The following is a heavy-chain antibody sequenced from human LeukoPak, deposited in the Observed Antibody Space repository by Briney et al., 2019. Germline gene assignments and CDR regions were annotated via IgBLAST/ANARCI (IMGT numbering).Heavy chain of an antibody. D-gene: IGHD5-18*01. CDR1: GYTFTGYY. V-gene: IGHV1-2*02. CDR3: ARVVRGYSYGAFDY. J-gene: IGHJ4*02. CDR2: INPNSGGT. Sequence: ASVKVSCKASGYTFTGYYMHWVRQAPGQGLEWMGWINPNSGGTNYAQKFQGRVTMTRDTSISTAYMELSRLRSDDTAVYYCARVVRGYSYGAFDYWGQGTLVTVSS.